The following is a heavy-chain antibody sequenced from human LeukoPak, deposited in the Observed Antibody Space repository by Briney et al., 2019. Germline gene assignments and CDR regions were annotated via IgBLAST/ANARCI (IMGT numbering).Heavy chain of an antibody. V-gene: IGHV4-59*01. CDR3: ARVEAVAAADYFDY. CDR2: IYYSGST. D-gene: IGHD6-13*01. Sequence: SETLSLTCTVSGGSISSYYWSWIRQPPGKGLEWIGYIYYSGSTNYNPSLKSRVTISVDTSKNQFSLKLTSVTAADTAVYYCARVEAVAAADYFDYWGQGTLVTVSS. CDR1: GGSISSYY. J-gene: IGHJ4*02.